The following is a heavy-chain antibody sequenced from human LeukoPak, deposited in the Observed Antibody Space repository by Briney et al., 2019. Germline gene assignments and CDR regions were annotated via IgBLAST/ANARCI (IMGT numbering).Heavy chain of an antibody. Sequence: GESLKISCKGSGYSFTSYWIGWVRQMPGKGLEWMGIIYPGDSDTRYSPSFQGQVAISADKSISTAYLQWSSLKASDTAMYYCARLPAEGGGATTEYFQHWGQGTLVTVSS. J-gene: IGHJ1*01. CDR1: GYSFTSYW. CDR3: ARLPAEGGGATTEYFQH. V-gene: IGHV5-51*01. D-gene: IGHD1-26*01. CDR2: IYPGDSDT.